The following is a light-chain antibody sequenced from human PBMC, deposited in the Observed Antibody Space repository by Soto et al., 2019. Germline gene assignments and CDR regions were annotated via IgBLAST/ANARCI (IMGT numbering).Light chain of an antibody. Sequence: AIRMTQSPSSISASTGDRVTITRRASQGISSFLAWYQQKPGKAPKLLIYAAATLQRGAPSRFSASGSGTDFTLTISRLQSEDFATYFCQQYLSYPYTFGQGTKLEI. J-gene: IGKJ2*01. CDR3: QQYLSYPYT. V-gene: IGKV1-8*01. CDR2: AAA. CDR1: QGISSF.